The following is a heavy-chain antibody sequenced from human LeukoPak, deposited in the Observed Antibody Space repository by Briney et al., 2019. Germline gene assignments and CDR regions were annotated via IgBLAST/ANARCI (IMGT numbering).Heavy chain of an antibody. CDR3: AKGSYYDSSGSFYFDY. V-gene: IGHV3-23*01. Sequence: GGSLRLSCTASGFTFSSYTMSWVRQAPGKGLEWVSGISGSGDNTYYADSVKGRFTISRDNSKNTLYVQVNSLGTEDTAAYYCAKGSYYDSSGSFYFDYWGQGTLVTVSS. CDR1: GFTFSSYT. J-gene: IGHJ4*02. D-gene: IGHD3-22*01. CDR2: ISGSGDNT.